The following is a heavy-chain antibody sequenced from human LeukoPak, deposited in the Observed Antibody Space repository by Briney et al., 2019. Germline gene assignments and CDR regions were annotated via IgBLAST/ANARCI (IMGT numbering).Heavy chain of an antibody. CDR3: AKDGGLWVSAHWGDS. Sequence: PGGSLRLSCAASGFTFSNVWMNWVRQAPGKGLEWVAVIWYDGSNKYYADSVKGRFTVSRDNSKNTLFLQMNSLRAEDTAVYYCAKDGGLWVSAHWGDSWGRGTLVTVSS. D-gene: IGHD7-27*01. J-gene: IGHJ4*02. CDR1: GFTFSNVW. CDR2: IWYDGSNK. V-gene: IGHV3-33*06.